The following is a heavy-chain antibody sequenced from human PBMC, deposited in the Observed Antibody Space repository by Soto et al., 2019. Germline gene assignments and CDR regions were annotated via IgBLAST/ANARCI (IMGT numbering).Heavy chain of an antibody. CDR1: GGTFSSYA. J-gene: IGHJ6*02. D-gene: IGHD4-17*01. CDR2: IIPIFGTA. V-gene: IGHV1-69*13. Sequence: ASVKVSCKASGGTFSSYAISWVRQAPGQGLEWMGGIIPIFGTANYAQKFQGRVTITADESTSTAYMELSSLRSEDTAVYYCARDKAPTTVTTISKVYYYYYGMDVWGQGTTVTVSS. CDR3: ARDKAPTTVTTISKVYYYYYGMDV.